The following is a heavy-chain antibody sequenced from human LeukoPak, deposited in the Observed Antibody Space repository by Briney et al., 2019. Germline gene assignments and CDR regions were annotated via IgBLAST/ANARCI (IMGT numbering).Heavy chain of an antibody. CDR3: ARDRRGGIAAALFDP. V-gene: IGHV3-21*01. J-gene: IGHJ5*02. D-gene: IGHD6-13*01. CDR2: ISSSSSYI. Sequence: GGSLRLSCAASGFTFSSYSMNWVRQAPGKGLEWVSSISSSSSYIYYADSVKGRFTISRDNAKNSLYLQMNSLRAEDTAVYYCARDRRGGIAAALFDPWGQGTLVTVSS. CDR1: GFTFSSYS.